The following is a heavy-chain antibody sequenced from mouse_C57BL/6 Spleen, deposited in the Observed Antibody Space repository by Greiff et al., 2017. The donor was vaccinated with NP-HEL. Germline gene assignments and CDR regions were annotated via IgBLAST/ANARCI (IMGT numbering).Heavy chain of an antibody. V-gene: IGHV5-6*01. CDR2: ISSGGSYT. CDR1: GFTFSSYG. Sequence: EVMLVESGGDLVKPGGSLKLSCAASGFTFSSYGMSWVRQTPDKRLEWVATISSGGSYTYYPDSVKGRFTISRDNAKNTLYLQMSSLKSEDTAMYYCSRVDYLYYAMDYWGQGTSVTVSS. CDR3: SRVDYLYYAMDY. D-gene: IGHD2-4*01. J-gene: IGHJ4*01.